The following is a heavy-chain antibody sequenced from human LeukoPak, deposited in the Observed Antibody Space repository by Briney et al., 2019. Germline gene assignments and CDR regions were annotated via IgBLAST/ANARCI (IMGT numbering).Heavy chain of an antibody. D-gene: IGHD1-1*01. CDR2: ISGSGGST. J-gene: IGHJ4*02. V-gene: IGHV3-23*01. CDR3: AKGRRTGFVDY. Sequence: GGSLRLSCAASGLTFSSYAMSWVRQAPGKGLEWVSAISGSGGSTYYADSVKGRFTVSRDNSKSLLFLQMESLRHDDTGIYYCAKGRRTGFVDYWGQGALVTVSS. CDR1: GLTFSSYA.